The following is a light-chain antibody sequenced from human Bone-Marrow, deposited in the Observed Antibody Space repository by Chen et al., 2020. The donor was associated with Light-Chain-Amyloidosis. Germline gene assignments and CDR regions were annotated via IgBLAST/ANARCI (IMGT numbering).Light chain of an antibody. Sequence: QSALTQPASVSGSHGQSITISCTGNSSDVGGDNHVSWYPQHPDKAPKLMIYEVTNRPSWVLDRFSCAKSDNTASLTVSVLQSEDEADYFCSSYSITSTLVFGSGTRVTV. J-gene: IGLJ1*01. V-gene: IGLV2-14*01. CDR3: SSYSITSTLV. CDR2: EVT. CDR1: SSDVGGDNH.